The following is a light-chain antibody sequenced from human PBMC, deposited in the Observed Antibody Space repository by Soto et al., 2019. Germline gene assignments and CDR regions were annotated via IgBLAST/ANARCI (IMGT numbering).Light chain of an antibody. CDR2: DVT. V-gene: IGLV2-11*01. CDR1: ISDVGVYNY. CDR3: CSYAGSYTFV. J-gene: IGLJ1*01. Sequence: QCSLTQARSVSGSPGQSVTIACTGTISDVGVYNYVSWYQQHPGKAPKLMIYDVTKRPSGVPDRFSGSKSANTASLTISGLQAEDEADYYCCSYAGSYTFVFGTG.